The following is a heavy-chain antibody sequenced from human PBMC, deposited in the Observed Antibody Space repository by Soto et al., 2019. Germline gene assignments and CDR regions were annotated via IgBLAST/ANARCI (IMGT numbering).Heavy chain of an antibody. Sequence: SETLSLTCTVSGVSISGSRYYWGWIRQPPGRGLEWIGNIYYSGSTYYTPALKSRVTLSVDTSKNQFSLNLNSVTAADTAAYYCARGGIPPSGYGIAYAMDVWGQGTTVTVSS. V-gene: IGHV4-39*01. J-gene: IGHJ6*02. CDR1: GVSISGSRYY. CDR2: IYYSGST. D-gene: IGHD1-26*01. CDR3: ARGGIPPSGYGIAYAMDV.